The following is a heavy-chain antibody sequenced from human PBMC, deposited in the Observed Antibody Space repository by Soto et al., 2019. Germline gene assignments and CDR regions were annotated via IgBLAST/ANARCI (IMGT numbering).Heavy chain of an antibody. D-gene: IGHD3-10*01. CDR1: GGSISSGGYY. J-gene: IGHJ4*02. CDR2: IYYSGST. V-gene: IGHV4-31*03. CDR3: ARTHYYGSGSPNLYFDY. Sequence: SETLSLTCTVSGGSISSGGYYWSWIRQHPGKGLEWIGYIYYSGSTYYNPSLKSRVTISVDTSKNQFSLKLSSVTAADTAVYYCARTHYYGSGSPNLYFDYWGQGTLVTVSS.